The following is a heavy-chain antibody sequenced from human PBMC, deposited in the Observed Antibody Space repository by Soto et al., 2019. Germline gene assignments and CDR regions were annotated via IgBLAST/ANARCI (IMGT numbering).Heavy chain of an antibody. V-gene: IGHV4-34*01. J-gene: IGHJ4*02. D-gene: IGHD3-10*01. CDR2: INHSGST. Sequence: QVQLQQWGAGLLKPSETLSLTCAVYGGSFSGYYWSWIRQPPGKGLEWIGEINHSGSTNYNPSLKSRVTISVYTSKNQFSLKLSSVTAADTAVYYCARGTGSDYWGPGTLVTVSS. CDR1: GGSFSGYY. CDR3: ARGTGSDY.